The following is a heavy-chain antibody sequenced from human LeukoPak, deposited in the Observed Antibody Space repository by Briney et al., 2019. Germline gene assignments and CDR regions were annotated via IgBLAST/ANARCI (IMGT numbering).Heavy chain of an antibody. CDR2: INPSGGST. CDR1: GYTFTSYY. Sequence: ASVKVSCKASGYTFTSYYMHWVRQAPGQGLEWMGIINPSGGSTSYAQKFQGRVTMTRDTPTSTDYMELSSLRSEDTAVYYCARANYYYDSSGYLPDAFDIWGQGTMVTVSS. V-gene: IGHV1-46*01. J-gene: IGHJ3*02. D-gene: IGHD3-22*01. CDR3: ARANYYYDSSGYLPDAFDI.